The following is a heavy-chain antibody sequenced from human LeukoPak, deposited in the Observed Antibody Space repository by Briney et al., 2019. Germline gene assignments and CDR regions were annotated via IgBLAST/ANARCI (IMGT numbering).Heavy chain of an antibody. D-gene: IGHD7-27*01. CDR3: ARDLTGRLDY. V-gene: IGHV1-3*01. J-gene: IGHJ4*02. CDR1: GYTFISYG. CDR2: INAGNGDT. Sequence: ASVKVSCKASGYTFISYGIYWVRRAPGQRLEWMGWINAGNGDTKYSLKFQGRVTITRDTSASTAYMEVSSLRSEDTAVYYCARDLTGRLDYWGQGALVTVSS.